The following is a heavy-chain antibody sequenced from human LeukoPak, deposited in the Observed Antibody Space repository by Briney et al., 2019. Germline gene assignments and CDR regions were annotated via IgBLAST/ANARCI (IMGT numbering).Heavy chain of an antibody. D-gene: IGHD3-22*01. V-gene: IGHV1-69*05. J-gene: IGHJ4*02. CDR3: ATFYSSGYYFLY. CDR1: GGSFSSYA. CDR2: IMPTFDTA. Sequence: ASVKVSCKASGGSFSSYAFNWVRQAPGRGLEWMGGIMPTFDTANYAQKFQGRVTITTDESTSTAYMEFSSLRSEDTAMYYCATFYSSGYYFLYWGQGTLVTVSS.